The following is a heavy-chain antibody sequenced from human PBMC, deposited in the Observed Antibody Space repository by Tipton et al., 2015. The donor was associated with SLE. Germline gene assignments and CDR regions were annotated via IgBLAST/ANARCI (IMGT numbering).Heavy chain of an antibody. CDR1: GGSFSGYY. CDR2: INRSGST. V-gene: IGHV4-34*01. D-gene: IGHD6-6*01. J-gene: IGHJ4*02. CDR3: ARDGQLVGADFDC. Sequence: TLSLTCAVYGGSFSGYYWSWIRQPPGKGLEWIGEINRSGSTNYNPSFKSRVTISVDTSKNQFALKLSSVTAADTAVYYCARDGQLVGADFDCWGPGTLVPVSS.